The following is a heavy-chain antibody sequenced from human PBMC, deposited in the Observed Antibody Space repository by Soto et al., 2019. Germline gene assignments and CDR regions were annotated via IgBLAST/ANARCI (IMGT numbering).Heavy chain of an antibody. J-gene: IGHJ5*02. Sequence: ASVKVSCKASGYSFTNNDVSWVRQATGQGLEWMGWMNPGSGDTGYAQKFQSRVTMTRDISIATAYMELSSLRSDDTAIYYCARMETFGSLNWFDPWGQGNLVTVSS. CDR2: MNPGSGDT. V-gene: IGHV1-8*01. CDR3: ARMETFGSLNWFDP. D-gene: IGHD3-16*01. CDR1: GYSFTNND.